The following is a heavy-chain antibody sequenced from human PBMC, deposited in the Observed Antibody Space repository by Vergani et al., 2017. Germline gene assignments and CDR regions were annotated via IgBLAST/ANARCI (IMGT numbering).Heavy chain of an antibody. V-gene: IGHV1-2*02. CDR2: INPNSGGT. CDR3: ARGGSRWFGELMYDAFDI. Sequence: QVQLVQSGAEVKKPGASVKVSCKASGYTFTGYYMHWVRQAPGQGLEWMGWINPNSGGTNYAQQFQGRVTMTRDTSISTAYMELSRLRSDDTAVYYCARGGSRWFGELMYDAFDIWGQGTMVTVSS. J-gene: IGHJ3*02. CDR1: GYTFTGYY. D-gene: IGHD3-10*01.